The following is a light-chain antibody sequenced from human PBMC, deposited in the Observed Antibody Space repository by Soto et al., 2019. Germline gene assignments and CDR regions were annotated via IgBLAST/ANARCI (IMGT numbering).Light chain of an antibody. J-gene: IGLJ2*01. V-gene: IGLV1-51*01. CDR2: DNN. CDR1: SSNIGNEY. CDR3: ATWDSSLSGVV. Sequence: QSVLTQPPSVSAAPGQKVTISCSGSSSNIGNEYVSWYQHLPGTAPKLVIYDNNKRPSGIPGRISGSKSGTSATLDITGPQTGDEAEYYCATWDSSLSGVVFGGGTKLTVL.